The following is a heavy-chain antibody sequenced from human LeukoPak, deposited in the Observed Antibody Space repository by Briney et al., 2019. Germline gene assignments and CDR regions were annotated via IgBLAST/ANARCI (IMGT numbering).Heavy chain of an antibody. Sequence: GRSLRLSCAASGFTFDDYAMHWVRQAPGKGLEWVSGISWNSGSIGYADSVKGRFTISRDNAKNSLYLQMNSLRAEDTALYYCAKGIVVLTDGLDVWGQGTTVTVSS. J-gene: IGHJ6*02. CDR1: GFTFDDYA. CDR2: ISWNSGSI. CDR3: AKGIVVLTDGLDV. D-gene: IGHD2-21*02. V-gene: IGHV3-9*01.